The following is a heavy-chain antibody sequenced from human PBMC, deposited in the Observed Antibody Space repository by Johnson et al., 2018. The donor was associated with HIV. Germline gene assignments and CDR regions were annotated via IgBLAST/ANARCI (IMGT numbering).Heavy chain of an antibody. V-gene: IGHV3-15*01. CDR2: IKSKTDGGTT. CDR1: GFTFSNAW. D-gene: IGHD3-22*01. Sequence: VQLVESGGGVVQPGGSLRLSCAASGFTFSNAWMSWVRQAPGKGLEWVGRIKSKTDGGTTDYAAPVKGRFTITRDDSKNTLYLQMSSLKTEDAAVYYCARDSIPSPYDSSGYYDDAFDIWGQGTMVTVSS. J-gene: IGHJ3*02. CDR3: ARDSIPSPYDSSGYYDDAFDI.